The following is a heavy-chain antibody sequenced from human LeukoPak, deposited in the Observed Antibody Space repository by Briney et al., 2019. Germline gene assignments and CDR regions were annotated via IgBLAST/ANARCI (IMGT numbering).Heavy chain of an antibody. V-gene: IGHV3-7*01. Sequence: QPGGSLRLSCAASGFTFRTYWMSGVRQAPGGGGGWVASINQGGSETYYVESVKGRFTISRDNAMNSFFLQMNSLRAEDTAVYYCARLIGDRTIYDYWGQGTLVTVSS. CDR2: INQGGSET. J-gene: IGHJ4*02. D-gene: IGHD6-6*01. CDR3: ARLIGDRTIYDY. CDR1: GFTFRTYW.